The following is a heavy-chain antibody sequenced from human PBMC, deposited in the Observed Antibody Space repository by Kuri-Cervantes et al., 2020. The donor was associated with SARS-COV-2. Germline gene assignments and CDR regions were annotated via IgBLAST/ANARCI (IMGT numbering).Heavy chain of an antibody. J-gene: IGHJ6*02. D-gene: IGHD3-3*01. V-gene: IGHV4-34*01. Sequence: SETLSLTCAVYGGSFSGYYWSWIRQPPGKGLEWIGEINHSGSTNYNPSLKSRVTISVDTSKNQFSLKLSSVTAADTAVYYCARHDDFWSGYYYYYGMDVWGQGTTVTVSS. CDR3: ARHDDFWSGYYYYYGMDV. CDR2: INHSGST. CDR1: GGSFSGYY.